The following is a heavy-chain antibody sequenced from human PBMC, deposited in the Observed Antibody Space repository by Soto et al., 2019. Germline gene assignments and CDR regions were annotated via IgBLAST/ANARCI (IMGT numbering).Heavy chain of an antibody. Sequence: PGGCLRLSCAASGIIFSNYAMHWVRQAPGKGLEWVAVISSDGSNKFYADSVKGRFTISRDNSKNTLYLQMNSLRADDTAVYYCARETRDYYDSTCRPLDWGQVTLFTVSS. CDR1: GIIFSNYA. CDR2: ISSDGSNK. V-gene: IGHV3-30-3*01. CDR3: ARETRDYYDSTCRPLD. D-gene: IGHD3-22*01. J-gene: IGHJ4*02.